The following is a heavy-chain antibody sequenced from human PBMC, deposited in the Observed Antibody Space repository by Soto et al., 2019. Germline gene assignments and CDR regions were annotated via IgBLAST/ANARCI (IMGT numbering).Heavy chain of an antibody. CDR3: ARGQYDFWSGYFATIDY. CDR1: GGSISNYY. CDR2: IHYSGST. Sequence: SETLSLTCTVSGGSISNYYWSWIRQPPGKGLEWIGYIHYSGSTKYNPSLKSRATISADTSKNQFSLKLSSVTAADAAVYYCARGQYDFWSGYFATIDYWGQGTMVSVSS. J-gene: IGHJ4*02. D-gene: IGHD3-3*01. V-gene: IGHV4-59*08.